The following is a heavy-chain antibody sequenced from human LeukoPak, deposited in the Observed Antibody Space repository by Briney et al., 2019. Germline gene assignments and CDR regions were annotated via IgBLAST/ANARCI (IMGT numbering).Heavy chain of an antibody. V-gene: IGHV1-24*01. Sequence: ASVKVSCKVSGYTLTELSMHWVRQAPGKGLEWMGGFDPEDGETIYAQKFQGRVTMTEDTSTDTAYMELSSLRSEDMAVYYCARGRDYYGSGSYYPQHWGQGTLVTVSS. CDR1: GYTLTELS. D-gene: IGHD3-10*01. J-gene: IGHJ1*01. CDR3: ARGRDYYGSGSYYPQH. CDR2: FDPEDGET.